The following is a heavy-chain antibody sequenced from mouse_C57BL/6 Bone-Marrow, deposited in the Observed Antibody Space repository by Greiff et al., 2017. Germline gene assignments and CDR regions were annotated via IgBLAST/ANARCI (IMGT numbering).Heavy chain of an antibody. CDR3: ARRAHGGYYGDGEV. CDR1: GFSLSTSGMG. V-gene: IGHV8-12*01. CDR2: IYWDDDK. J-gene: IGHJ1*03. D-gene: IGHD2-3*01. Sequence: QVTLKVSGPGILQSSQTLSLTCSFSGFSLSTSGMGVSWIRQPSGKGLEWLAHIYWDDDKRYNPSLKSRLTISKDTSRNQVFLKVTSVETADTATYDGARRAHGGYYGDGEVWGRGTTVTGSS.